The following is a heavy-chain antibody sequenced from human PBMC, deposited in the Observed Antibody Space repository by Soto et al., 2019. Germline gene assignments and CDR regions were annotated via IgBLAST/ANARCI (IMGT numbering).Heavy chain of an antibody. CDR3: ASLWFGEFS. CDR1: GCAISSGGYY. Sequence: SGTLFLTCTVSGCAISSGGYYWSGIRQHPGKGLEWIGYIYYSGSTYYNPSLKSRVTISVDTSKNQFSLKLSSVTAADTAVYYCASLWFGEFSWGQGTLVTVSS. V-gene: IGHV4-31*03. J-gene: IGHJ4*02. D-gene: IGHD3-10*01. CDR2: IYYSGST.